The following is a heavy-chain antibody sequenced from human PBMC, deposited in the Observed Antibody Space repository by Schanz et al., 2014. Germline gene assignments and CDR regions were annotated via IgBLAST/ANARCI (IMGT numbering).Heavy chain of an antibody. CDR1: GFTFSVYW. CDR2: ISGDGTTT. V-gene: IGHV3-74*01. Sequence: EVQLVESGGGFVQPGGSLRLSCAASGFTFSVYWMHWVRQPPGKGLVSVSRISGDGTTTSYADSVKGRFTISRDNAKNTLYLQMYSLRAEDTALYFCATDYSGGGCHIWGQGTMVTVSS. D-gene: IGHD6-19*01. CDR3: ATDYSGGGCHI. J-gene: IGHJ3*02.